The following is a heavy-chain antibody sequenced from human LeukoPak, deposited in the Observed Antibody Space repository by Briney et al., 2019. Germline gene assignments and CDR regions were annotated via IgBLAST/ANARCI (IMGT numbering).Heavy chain of an antibody. CDR1: GFTFSSYS. D-gene: IGHD1-1*01. CDR3: ARGQLWAGTTRDYYFDY. J-gene: IGHJ4*02. Sequence: GGSLRLSCAASGFTFSSYSMNWVRQAPGKGLEWASSISSSSSYIYYADSVKGRFTISRDNAKNSLYLQMNSLRAEDTAVYYCARGQLWAGTTRDYYFDYWGQGTLVTVSS. CDR2: ISSSSSYI. V-gene: IGHV3-21*01.